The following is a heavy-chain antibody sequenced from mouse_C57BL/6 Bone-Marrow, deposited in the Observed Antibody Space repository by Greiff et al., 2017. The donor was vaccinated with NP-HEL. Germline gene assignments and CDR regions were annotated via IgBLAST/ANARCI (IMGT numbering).Heavy chain of an antibody. CDR2: ISDGGSYT. CDR3: ARGEVIYYYGDWYFDV. J-gene: IGHJ1*03. Sequence: EVQRVESGGGLVKPGGSLKLSCAASGFTFSSYAMSWVRQTPEKRLEWVATISDGGSYTYYPDYVKGRFTISRDNAKNNLYLQMSHLESEDTAMYYCARGEVIYYYGDWYFDVWGTGTTVTVSS. D-gene: IGHD1-1*01. V-gene: IGHV5-4*01. CDR1: GFTFSSYA.